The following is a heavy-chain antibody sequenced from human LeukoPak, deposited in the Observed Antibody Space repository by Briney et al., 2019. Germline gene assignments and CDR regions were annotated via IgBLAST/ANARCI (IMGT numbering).Heavy chain of an antibody. CDR3: AKSGYCTNGVCFDY. Sequence: GGSLRLSCAASGFTFSSYAMSWVRQAPGKGLEWVSVISGSGGSTYYADSVKGRFTISRDNSKNTLFLQMNSLRAEDTAVYYCAKSGYCTNGVCFDYWGQGTLVTVSS. D-gene: IGHD2-8*01. CDR1: GFTFSSYA. CDR2: ISGSGGST. J-gene: IGHJ4*02. V-gene: IGHV3-23*01.